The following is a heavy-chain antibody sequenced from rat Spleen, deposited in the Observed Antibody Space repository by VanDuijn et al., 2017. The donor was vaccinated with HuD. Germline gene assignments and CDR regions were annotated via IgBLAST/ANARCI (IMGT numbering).Heavy chain of an antibody. CDR3: TRGEEAIGGY. J-gene: IGHJ2*01. D-gene: IGHD1-11*01. Sequence: EVQLVESGGGLVQPGRSLKLSCAASGFTFSSFPMAWVRQAPKKGLEWVAYISSGGGGIYYPDSVQGRFTISRHNAKSTLYLQMNSLRSEDTATYYCTRGEEAIGGYWGQGVMVTVSS. CDR2: ISSGGGGI. CDR1: GFTFSSFP. V-gene: IGHV5-46*01.